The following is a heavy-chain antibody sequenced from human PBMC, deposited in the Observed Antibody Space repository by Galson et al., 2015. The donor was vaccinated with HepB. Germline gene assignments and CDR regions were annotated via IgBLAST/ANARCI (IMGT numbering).Heavy chain of an antibody. J-gene: IGHJ3*02. Sequence: SLRLSCAASGFTFSSYSMNWVRQAPGKGLEWVSSISSSSSYIYYADSVKGRFTISRDNAKNSLYLQMNSLRAEDTAVYYCARDSTVTLPGAFDIWGQGTMVTVSS. V-gene: IGHV3-21*01. CDR3: ARDSTVTLPGAFDI. CDR1: GFTFSSYS. CDR2: ISSSSSYI. D-gene: IGHD4-17*01.